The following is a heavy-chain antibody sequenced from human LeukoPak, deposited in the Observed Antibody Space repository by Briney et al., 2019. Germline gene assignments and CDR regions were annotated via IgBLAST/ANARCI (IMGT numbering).Heavy chain of an antibody. V-gene: IGHV4-61*01. CDR2: IHYSGST. Sequence: PSQTLSLTCTVSGGSISSGSYYWSWIRQPPGKGLEWIGYIHYSGSTHYNPSLKSRVTISVDTSKNQFSLKLSSVTAADTALYYCARTTEGYCRGRSCYSYYYYMDVWGKGTTVTVSS. CDR3: ARTTEGYCRGRSCYSYYYYMDV. D-gene: IGHD2-15*01. CDR1: GGSISSGSYY. J-gene: IGHJ6*03.